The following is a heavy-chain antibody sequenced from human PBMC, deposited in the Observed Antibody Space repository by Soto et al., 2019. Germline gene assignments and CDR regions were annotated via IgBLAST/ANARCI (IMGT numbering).Heavy chain of an antibody. CDR1: GDSISSYY. Sequence: QVQLQESGPGLVKPSETLSLTCAVSGDSISSYYCMWILQPPGKGLESIGYLYYGRSANYNPALKSRVTLSVDTSTNQCSLTLSSMTAADTAVYYCALRSMAVVPEYWGQGTLVTVSS. CDR3: ALRSMAVVPEY. D-gene: IGHD3-22*01. J-gene: IGHJ4*02. V-gene: IGHV4-59*01. CDR2: LYYGRSA.